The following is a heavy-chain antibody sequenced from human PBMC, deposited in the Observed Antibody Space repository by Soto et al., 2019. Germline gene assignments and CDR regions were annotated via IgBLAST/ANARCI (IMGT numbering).Heavy chain of an antibody. J-gene: IGHJ6*03. CDR2: IYYSGST. CDR1: GGSISSYY. Sequence: QVQLQESGPGLVKPSETLSLTCTVSGGSISSYYWSWIRQPPGKGLEWIGYIYYSGSTNYNPSLKGRVTISVDTSTNQFSLKLSSLTAADTAVYYCARVANGSGLYDLYGYMDVWGKGTTVTVSS. V-gene: IGHV4-59*01. CDR3: ARVANGSGLYDLYGYMDV. D-gene: IGHD3-10*01.